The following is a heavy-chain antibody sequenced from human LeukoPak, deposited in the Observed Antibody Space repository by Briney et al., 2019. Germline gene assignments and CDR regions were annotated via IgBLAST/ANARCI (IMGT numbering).Heavy chain of an antibody. Sequence: SVKVSCKASGGTFSSYAISWVRQAPGQGLEWMGGIIPIFGTANYAQKFQGRVTITADESTSTAYMELSSLRSEDTAVYYCASGPPDMVRRAVTQYYFDYWGQGTLVSVSS. CDR2: IIPIFGTA. V-gene: IGHV1-69*13. CDR3: ASGPPDMVRRAVTQYYFDY. CDR1: GGTFSSYA. D-gene: IGHD3-10*01. J-gene: IGHJ4*02.